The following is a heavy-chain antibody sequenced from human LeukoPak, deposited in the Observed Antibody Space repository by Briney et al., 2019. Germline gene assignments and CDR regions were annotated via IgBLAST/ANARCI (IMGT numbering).Heavy chain of an antibody. Sequence: ESGPTLVNPTETLTLTCTVSGFSLSDARVSVAWIRQPPGKALEWLAHIFSNDGKNFSTSLKSRLTISKDTSKSQVVLIMTNMDPADTATYYCARAYNFWGDYAFDAWGQGTLVTVSS. CDR3: ARAYNFWGDYAFDA. V-gene: IGHV2-26*01. J-gene: IGHJ5*01. CDR1: GFSLSDARVS. D-gene: IGHD3-3*01. CDR2: IFSNDGK.